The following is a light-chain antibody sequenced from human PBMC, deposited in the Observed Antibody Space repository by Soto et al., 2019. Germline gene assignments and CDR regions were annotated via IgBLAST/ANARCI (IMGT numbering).Light chain of an antibody. V-gene: IGKV3-15*01. CDR2: GAS. Sequence: ETVMTQSPATLSVSPGERATLSCWASQSVNSNVAWSQQKLGQAPRVLSYGASTRATGITARFSGSGEEKECIRTSRSLQSEDSATYYGPHYNTWPWTFGQGAKVDIK. CDR1: QSVNSN. J-gene: IGKJ1*01. CDR3: PHYNTWPWT.